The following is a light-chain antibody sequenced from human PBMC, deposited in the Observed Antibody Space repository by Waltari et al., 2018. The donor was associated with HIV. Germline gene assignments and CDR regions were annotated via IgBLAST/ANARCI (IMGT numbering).Light chain of an antibody. V-gene: IGKV3D-15*01. J-gene: IGKJ4*01. CDR3: QQYNKWPLT. Sequence: EIVTMQSHATMSVSPGARATISCRASQSVSSNLAWYQQKPGQAPRLLIYGASTRATGIPARFSGSGSGTEFTLTISSLQSEDFAVYYCQQYNKWPLTFGGGTKVEIK. CDR2: GAS. CDR1: QSVSSN.